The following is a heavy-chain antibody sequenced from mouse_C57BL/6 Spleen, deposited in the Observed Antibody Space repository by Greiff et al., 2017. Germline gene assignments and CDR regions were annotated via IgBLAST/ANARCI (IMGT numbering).Heavy chain of an antibody. J-gene: IGHJ2*01. V-gene: IGHV5-16*01. CDR1: GFTFSDYY. CDR2: INYDGSST. Sequence: EVQVVESEGGLVQPGSSMKLSCTASGFTFSDYYMAWVRQVPEKGLEWVANINYDGSSTYYLDSLKSRFIISRDNAKNILYLQMSSLKSEDTATYYCAREGSSYDYFDYWGQGTTLTVSS. D-gene: IGHD1-1*01. CDR3: AREGSSYDYFDY.